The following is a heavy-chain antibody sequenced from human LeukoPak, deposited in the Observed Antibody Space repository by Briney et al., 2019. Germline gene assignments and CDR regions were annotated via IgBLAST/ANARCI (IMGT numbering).Heavy chain of an antibody. CDR2: MEEYGSYI. V-gene: IGHV3-7*01. CDR3: ASLSSGWIDFDY. CDR1: GFDFSGFS. D-gene: IGHD6-19*01. Sequence: QSGGSLRLSCVVSGFDFSGFSMSWVRQAPGKGLEWVAIMEEYGSYIFYVDSVKGRFIISRDNARNSLYLQMNSLRAEDTAVYYCASLSSGWIDFDYWGQGTLVTVSS. J-gene: IGHJ4*02.